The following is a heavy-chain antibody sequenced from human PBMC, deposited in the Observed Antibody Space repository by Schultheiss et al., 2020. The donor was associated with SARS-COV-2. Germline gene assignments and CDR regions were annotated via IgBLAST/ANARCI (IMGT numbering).Heavy chain of an antibody. CDR2: IIPIFGTA. D-gene: IGHD2-15*01. J-gene: IGHJ4*02. CDR1: GGTFSSYA. CDR3: ASTPSGGGSLDY. Sequence: SVKVSCKASGGTFSSYAITWLRQAPGRGLEWMGGIIPIFGTANYAQKFQGRVTITADESTSTAYMELSSLRSEDTAVYYCASTPSGGGSLDYWGQGTLVTVAS. V-gene: IGHV1-69*13.